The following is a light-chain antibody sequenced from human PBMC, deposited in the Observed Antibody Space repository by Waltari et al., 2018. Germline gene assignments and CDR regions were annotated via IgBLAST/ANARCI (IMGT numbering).Light chain of an antibody. CDR2: DAS. Sequence: EIVLTQSPATLSLSPGESATLSCRASQSVSTYLAWYQQTPGQAPRLLIYDASNRATGIPARFSGSGSGTDFTLTISTLEPEDFAVYYCQQRSDWPLTFGGGPKVEIK. V-gene: IGKV3-11*01. CDR1: QSVSTY. J-gene: IGKJ4*01. CDR3: QQRSDWPLT.